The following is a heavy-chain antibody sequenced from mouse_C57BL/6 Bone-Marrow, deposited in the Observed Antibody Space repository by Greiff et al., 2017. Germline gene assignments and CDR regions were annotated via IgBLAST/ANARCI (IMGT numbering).Heavy chain of an antibody. J-gene: IGHJ2*01. CDR1: GYTFTSYG. Sequence: QVQLQQSGAELARPGASVKLSCKASGYTFTSYGISWVKQRTGQGLEWIGGIYPRSGNTYYNEKFKGKATLTADKSSSTAYMELRSLTSEDSAVYFCARFTTVVATRDYWGQGTTLTVAS. CDR3: ARFTTVVATRDY. CDR2: IYPRSGNT. V-gene: IGHV1-81*01. D-gene: IGHD1-1*01.